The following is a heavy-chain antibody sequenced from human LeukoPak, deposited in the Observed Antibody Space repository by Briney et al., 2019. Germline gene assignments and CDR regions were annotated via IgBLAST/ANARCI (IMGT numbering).Heavy chain of an antibody. J-gene: IGHJ3*02. Sequence: PGGSLRLSCAASGFTVSSNYMSWVRQAPGKGLEWVSVIYSGGSTYYADSVKGRFTISRDNSKNTLYLQMNSLRAEETAVYYCARDRVYYYDSSGYYPDAFDIWGQGTMVTVSS. CDR3: ARDRVYYYDSSGYYPDAFDI. V-gene: IGHV3-66*01. CDR1: GFTVSSNY. CDR2: IYSGGST. D-gene: IGHD3-22*01.